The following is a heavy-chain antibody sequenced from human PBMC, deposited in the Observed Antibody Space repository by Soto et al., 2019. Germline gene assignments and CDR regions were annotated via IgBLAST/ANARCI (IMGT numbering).Heavy chain of an antibody. D-gene: IGHD1-1*01. CDR2: IMPISGTA. CDR1: GGTFKSYA. CDR3: ANWRDTNPPVVNYYFGMDL. V-gene: IGHV1-69*12. J-gene: IGHJ6*02. Sequence: QVQLVQSGAEVKKPGASVKVSCKASGGTFKSYAISWVRQAPGQGLEWLGGIMPISGTADYAQKFQGRVPITAAESTSTASLELRSLRLEATVVSYCANWRDTNPPVVNYYFGMDLWGQGTTVTVS.